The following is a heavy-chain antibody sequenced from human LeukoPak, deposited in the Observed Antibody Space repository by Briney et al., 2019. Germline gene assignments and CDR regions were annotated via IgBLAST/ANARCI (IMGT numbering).Heavy chain of an antibody. J-gene: IGHJ4*02. V-gene: IGHV3-30*02. D-gene: IGHD3-9*01. CDR3: AKWSYDILTGSPFFDY. Sequence: GGSLRLSCVASGFTFSSYGMHWVRQAPGKGLEWVAFIRYDGSNKYYADSVKGRFTISRDNSKNTLYLQMNSLRAEDTAVYYCAKWSYDILTGSPFFDYWGQGTLVTVSS. CDR2: IRYDGSNK. CDR1: GFTFSSYG.